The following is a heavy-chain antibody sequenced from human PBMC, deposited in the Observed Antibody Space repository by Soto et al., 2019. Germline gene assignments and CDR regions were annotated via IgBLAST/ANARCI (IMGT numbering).Heavy chain of an antibody. Sequence: PGGSLRLSCAASGFTFSSYAMSWVRQAPGKGLEWVSAISGSGGSTYYADSVKGRFTISRDNSKNTLYLQMNSLRAEDTAVYYCAKIPGPDILTGYPNWFDPWGQGTLVTVSS. CDR3: AKIPGPDILTGYPNWFDP. CDR1: GFTFSSYA. CDR2: ISGSGGST. J-gene: IGHJ5*02. V-gene: IGHV3-23*01. D-gene: IGHD3-9*01.